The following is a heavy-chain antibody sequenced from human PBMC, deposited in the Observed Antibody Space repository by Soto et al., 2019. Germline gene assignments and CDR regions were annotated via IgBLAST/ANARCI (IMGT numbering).Heavy chain of an antibody. CDR1: GFPFSSYA. Sequence: VQLLESGGGLVQPGGSLGLSCVASGFPFSSYAMSWVRQTPEKGLEWVSAISGGGGDRYYADSVKGRFTSSRDNSRNSLYVHMNSGRAEDSAVYYCARSVFMAAVDIEPFDSWGRGTVVTVSS. V-gene: IGHV3-23*01. J-gene: IGHJ4*02. CDR2: ISGGGGDR. D-gene: IGHD2-2*03. CDR3: ARSVFMAAVDIEPFDS.